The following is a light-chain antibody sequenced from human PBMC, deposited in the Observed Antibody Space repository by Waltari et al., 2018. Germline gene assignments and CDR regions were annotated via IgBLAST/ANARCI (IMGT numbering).Light chain of an antibody. CDR3: QRYDNPPVS. J-gene: IGKJ5*01. Sequence: DTQMTQSPSSLSVSIGDRVTITCQASRDISIYLNWYQQKQGKTPKLLIYDASKLEMGVPSRFSGSGSGTHFTFTISSLQPEDFATYYCQRYDNPPVSCGQGTRLEVK. CDR2: DAS. V-gene: IGKV1-33*01. CDR1: RDISIY.